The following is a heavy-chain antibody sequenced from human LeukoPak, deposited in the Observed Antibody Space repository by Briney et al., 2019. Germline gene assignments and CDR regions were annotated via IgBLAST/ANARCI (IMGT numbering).Heavy chain of an antibody. Sequence: PGGSLGLSCAASGFTFSSFSIHWVRQAPGKGLEWVAVISHDGTNEYYADSVKGRFTISRDNSKNTVFLQMNSLRAEDTAVYHCARDGNYYGSGSPFAYWGQGTLVTVSS. V-gene: IGHV3-30*14. CDR3: ARDGNYYGSGSPFAY. J-gene: IGHJ4*02. D-gene: IGHD3-10*01. CDR1: GFTFSSFS. CDR2: ISHDGTNE.